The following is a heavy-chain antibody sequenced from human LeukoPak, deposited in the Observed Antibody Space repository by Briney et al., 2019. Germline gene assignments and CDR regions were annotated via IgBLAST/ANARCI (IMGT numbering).Heavy chain of an antibody. CDR3: AKDGLYYDGSAHVYYFDY. CDR1: GFTFSGYA. D-gene: IGHD3-22*01. CDR2: ITGSGDYT. Sequence: GGPLRLSCAASGFTFSGYAMTWVRQAPGKGLEWVSSITGSGDYTYYIDSVKGRFTISRDNSKNILYLQMNSLRGEDTALYYCAKDGLYYDGSAHVYYFDYWGQGTLVAVSS. V-gene: IGHV3-23*01. J-gene: IGHJ4*02.